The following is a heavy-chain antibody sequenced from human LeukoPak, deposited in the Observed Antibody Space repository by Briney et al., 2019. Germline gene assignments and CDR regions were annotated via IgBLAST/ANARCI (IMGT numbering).Heavy chain of an antibody. CDR3: ARDGLYSSGWSDAFDI. Sequence: SETLSLTCTVSCRSISSGSYYWSWIRQPAGKGLEWIVRIYTSGSTNYNPSLKSRVTISVDTSKNQFSLKLSSVTAADTAVYYCARDGLYSSGWSDAFDIWGQGTMVTVSS. V-gene: IGHV4-61*02. D-gene: IGHD6-19*01. CDR1: CRSISSGSYY. J-gene: IGHJ3*02. CDR2: IYTSGST.